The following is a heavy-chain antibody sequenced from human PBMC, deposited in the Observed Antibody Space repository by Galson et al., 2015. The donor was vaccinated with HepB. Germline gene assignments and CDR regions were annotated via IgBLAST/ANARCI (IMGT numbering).Heavy chain of an antibody. CDR1: GYSFAAFW. CDR2: VDPGDSYT. CDR3: ARHKPAALRLVDLSFNY. Sequence: QSGAEVTEPGESLRISCTGSGYSFAAFWISWVRQMPGKGLEWMGRVDPGDSYTNYSPSFDGHVTISAHKSIGAAYLQWNSLKASDSGVYYCARHKPAALRLVDLSFNYWGQGTLVTVSS. V-gene: IGHV5-10-1*01. J-gene: IGHJ4*02. D-gene: IGHD3-16*02.